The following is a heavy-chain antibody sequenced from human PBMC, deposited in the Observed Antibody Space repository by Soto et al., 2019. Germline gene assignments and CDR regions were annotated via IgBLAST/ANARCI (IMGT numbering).Heavy chain of an antibody. D-gene: IGHD1-26*01. J-gene: IGHJ6*02. CDR1: GFTFSSYE. CDR2: ISSSGSTI. Sequence: GGSLRLSCAASGFTFSSYEMNWVRQAPGKGLEWVSYISSSGSTIYYADSVKGRFTISRDNAKNSLYLQMNSLGAEDTAVYYCAREEWELPPKWGMDVWGQGTTVTVSS. CDR3: AREEWELPPKWGMDV. V-gene: IGHV3-48*03.